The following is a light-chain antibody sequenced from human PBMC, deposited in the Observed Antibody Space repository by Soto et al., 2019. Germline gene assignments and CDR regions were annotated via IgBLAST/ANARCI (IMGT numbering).Light chain of an antibody. V-gene: IGLV2-14*01. CDR3: SSYTSSSSYV. CDR1: SSDVGGYNY. Sequence: QSALTQPASVSGSPGQSITISCTGTSSDVGGYNYVSWYQQHPGKAPKLMIYDVSNRRSGVSNRFSGPKSGNTASLTISGLQAEEEADYYCSSYTSSSSYVFGTGTKLTVL. CDR2: DVS. J-gene: IGLJ1*01.